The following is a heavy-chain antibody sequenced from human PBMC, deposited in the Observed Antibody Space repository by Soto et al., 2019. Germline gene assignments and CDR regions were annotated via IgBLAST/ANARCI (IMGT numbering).Heavy chain of an antibody. CDR1: GYSISSGYY. J-gene: IGHJ4*02. D-gene: IGHD2-21*01. Sequence: SETLSLTCAVPGYSISSGYYWGWIRQPPGKGLEWIGSIYHSGSTYYNPSLKSRVTISVDTSKNQFSLKLSSVTAADTAVYYCARGRLPFDYWGQGTLVTVSP. CDR2: IYHSGST. V-gene: IGHV4-38-2*01. CDR3: ARGRLPFDY.